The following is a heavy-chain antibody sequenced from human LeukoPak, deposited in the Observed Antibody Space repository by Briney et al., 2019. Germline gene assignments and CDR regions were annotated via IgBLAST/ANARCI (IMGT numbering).Heavy chain of an antibody. CDR1: GFTFSNYA. J-gene: IGHJ4*02. V-gene: IGHV3-30*15. CDR3: ARDRDCGGNGRLGFDY. Sequence: GGSLRLSCAASGFTFSNYAIHWVRQAPGKGLEWVALISCDGGNKYYAESVKGRFTISRDNSKNTLELQMSSLRVEDTAVYYCARDRDCGGNGRLGFDYWGQGSLVTVSS. CDR2: ISCDGGNK. D-gene: IGHD4-23*01.